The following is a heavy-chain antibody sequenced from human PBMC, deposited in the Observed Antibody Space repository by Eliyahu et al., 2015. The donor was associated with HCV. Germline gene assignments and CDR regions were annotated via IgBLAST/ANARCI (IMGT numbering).Heavy chain of an antibody. D-gene: IGHD3-9*01. Sequence: EVQLLEXGGGLVQPGGSXILSCAASXXPFTIXAMTWVRQAPGKGLDWVSVISDRGGSTYYADSVKGRFTISRDNSKNTLYLLMNSLRAEDTAVYYCAKGLLTGNYYYYYAMDVWGQGTTVTVSS. CDR1: XXPFTIXA. V-gene: IGHV3-23*01. CDR2: ISDRGGST. J-gene: IGHJ6*02. CDR3: AKGLLTGNYYYYYAMDV.